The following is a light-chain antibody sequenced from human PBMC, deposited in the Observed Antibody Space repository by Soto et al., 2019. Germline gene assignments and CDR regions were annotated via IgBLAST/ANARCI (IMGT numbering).Light chain of an antibody. CDR2: DAS. CDR3: QQRSNWPLT. V-gene: IGKV3-11*01. J-gene: IGKJ4*01. CDR1: QSVSSY. Sequence: EIVLTQSPATLSLSPGERATLSCRASQSVSSYLAWYQQKPGQAPRLLIYDASNKATGIPARFSGSGSGTDITLTISRLEPEDFAVYYRQQRSNWPLTFGGGTKVEIK.